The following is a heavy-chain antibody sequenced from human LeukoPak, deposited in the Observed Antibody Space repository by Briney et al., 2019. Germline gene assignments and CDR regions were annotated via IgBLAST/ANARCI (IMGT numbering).Heavy chain of an antibody. CDR2: IYGGGST. J-gene: IGHJ4*02. CDR3: ARDRGRYYDSRGFYWGYYFDS. CDR1: GFTVSNNY. Sequence: HPGGSLRLSCVVSGFTVSNNYMKWVRQAPGKGLEWVSTIYGGGSTYYADSVRGRFTISRHNSKNTLYLQMDSLRAEDTAVYYCARDRGRYYDSRGFYWGYYFDSWGQGILVTVST. V-gene: IGHV3-53*04. D-gene: IGHD3-22*01.